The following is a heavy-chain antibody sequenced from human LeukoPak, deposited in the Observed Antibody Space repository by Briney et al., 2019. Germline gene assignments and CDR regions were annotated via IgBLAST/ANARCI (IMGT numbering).Heavy chain of an antibody. CDR1: GGTFSTYA. CDR3: ARDRNGRYHGQGHNWFDP. J-gene: IGHJ5*02. V-gene: IGHV1-69*04. CDR2: IIPILGIA. D-gene: IGHD1-14*01. Sequence: SVKVSCKASGGTFSTYAISWVRQAPGQGLEWMGRIIPILGIANYAQKFQGRVTITADKSTSTAYMELSSLRSEDTAVYYCARDRNGRYHGQGHNWFDPWGQGTLVTVSS.